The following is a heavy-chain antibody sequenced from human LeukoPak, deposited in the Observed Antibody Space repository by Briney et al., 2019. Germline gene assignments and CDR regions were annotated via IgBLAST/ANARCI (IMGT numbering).Heavy chain of an antibody. J-gene: IGHJ6*03. D-gene: IGHD3-10*01. CDR1: GGTFSSYA. CDR2: IIPIFGTA. V-gene: IGHV1-69*06. Sequence: SVKVSCKASGGTFSSYAISWVRQAPGQGLEWMGGIIPIFGTANYAQKFQGRVTITADKSTSTAYMELSSLRSEDTAVYYCARYYGSRSSYYYYYVDVWGKGTTVTVSS. CDR3: ARYYGSRSSYYYYYVDV.